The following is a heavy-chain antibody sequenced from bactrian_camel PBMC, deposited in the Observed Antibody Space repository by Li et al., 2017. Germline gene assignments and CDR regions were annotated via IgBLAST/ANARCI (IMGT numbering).Heavy chain of an antibody. D-gene: IGHD1*01. CDR1: GDSFSRNC. CDR3: GSWRCGMNPYSDAD. V-gene: IGHV3S25*01. J-gene: IGHJ4*01. Sequence: QLVESGGGSVQAGGSLRLTCVISGDSFSRNCKGWFRQAPGKECEGVAAIASGGLITYYGGDSMKGRFTLSQEIAKKEMYLQMNNLKPEDTAMYYCGSWRCGMNPYSDADWGQGTQVTVS. CDR2: IASGGLIT.